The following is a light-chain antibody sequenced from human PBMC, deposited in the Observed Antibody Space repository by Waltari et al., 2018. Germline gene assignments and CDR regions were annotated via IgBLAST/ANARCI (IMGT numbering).Light chain of an antibody. CDR1: SGSIASNY. CDR2: EDE. J-gene: IGLJ2*01. Sequence: NFMLTQPHSVSESPGKTVTISCTRSSGSIASNYVQWYQQRPGSAPTTVIYEDEQRPSGVPDRFSGSIDSSSNSASLTISGLKTEDEADYYCQSYDSSFVVFGGGTKLTVL. V-gene: IGLV6-57*03. CDR3: QSYDSSFVV.